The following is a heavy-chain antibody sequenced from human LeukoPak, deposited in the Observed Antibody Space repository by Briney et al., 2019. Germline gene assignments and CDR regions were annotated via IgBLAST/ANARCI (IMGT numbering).Heavy chain of an antibody. CDR3: AREGRYYDSADIDY. Sequence: GASVKVSCKASGYTFTGYYMHWVRQAPGQGLEWMGRINPNSGGTNYAQKFQGRVTITRDTSASTAYMELSSLRSEDTAVYYCAREGRYYDSADIDYWGQGTLVTVSS. V-gene: IGHV1-2*06. J-gene: IGHJ4*02. CDR1: GYTFTGYY. D-gene: IGHD3-22*01. CDR2: INPNSGGT.